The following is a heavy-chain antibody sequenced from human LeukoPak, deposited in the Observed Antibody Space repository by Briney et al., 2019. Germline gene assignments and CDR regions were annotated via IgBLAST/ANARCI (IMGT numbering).Heavy chain of an antibody. CDR3: ARIDIVVVPAAYQNDY. CDR2: INPNSGGT. J-gene: IGHJ4*02. V-gene: IGHV1-2*06. D-gene: IGHD2-2*01. CDR1: GYPFTGYY. Sequence: ASVEVSCKASGYPFTGYYMHWVRQAPGQGLEWMGRINPNSGGTNYAQKFQGRVTMTRDTSISTAYMELSRLRSDDTAVYYCARIDIVVVPAAYQNDYWGQGTLVTVSS.